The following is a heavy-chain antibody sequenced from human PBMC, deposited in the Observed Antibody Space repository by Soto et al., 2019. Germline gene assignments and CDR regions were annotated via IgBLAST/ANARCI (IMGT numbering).Heavy chain of an antibody. V-gene: IGHV1-46*01. CDR1: GYTFTDFY. Sequence: ASVKVSCKASGYTFTDFYMHWVRQAPGQGLEWMGRINPSGGSTSYAQKFQGRVTMTRDTSISTAYMELTRLRSDDTAVYYCARAKGGYSYGHDSWGQGTLVTVSS. CDR2: INPSGGST. J-gene: IGHJ4*02. CDR3: ARAKGGYSYGHDS. D-gene: IGHD5-18*01.